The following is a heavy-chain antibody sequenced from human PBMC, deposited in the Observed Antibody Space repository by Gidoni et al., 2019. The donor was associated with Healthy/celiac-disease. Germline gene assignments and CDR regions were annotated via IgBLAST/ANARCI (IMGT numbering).Heavy chain of an antibody. V-gene: IGHV6-1*01. D-gene: IGHD5-12*01. CDR1: GASVSSNSAA. J-gene: IGHJ4*02. CDR2: TYYRSKWYN. CDR3: ACQIVATAPFDY. Sequence: QVQLQQSGPGLVKPSQTLSLTCSLSGASVSSNSAAWNWIRQSPSRGLEWLGRTYYRSKWYNDDAVSVKSRITINPDTSKNQFSLQLNSVTPEDTAVYYCACQIVATAPFDYWGQGTLVTVSS.